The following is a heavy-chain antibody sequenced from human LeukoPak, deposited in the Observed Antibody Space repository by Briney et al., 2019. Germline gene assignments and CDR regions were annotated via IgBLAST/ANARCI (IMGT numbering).Heavy chain of an antibody. CDR2: IIPIFGTA. D-gene: IGHD5-18*01. CDR1: GGTFSSYA. CDR3: AGGTILGYSYGYISY. Sequence: ASVKVSCKASGGTFSSYAISWVRQGPGQGLEWMGVIIPIFGTANYAQKFQGRVTITADESTSTAYMELSSLRSEDTAVYYCAGGTILGYSYGYISYWGQGTLVSVSS. J-gene: IGHJ4*02. V-gene: IGHV1-69*13.